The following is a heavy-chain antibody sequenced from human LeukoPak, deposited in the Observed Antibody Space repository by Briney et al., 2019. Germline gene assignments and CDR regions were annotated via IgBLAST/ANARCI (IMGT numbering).Heavy chain of an antibody. CDR2: ISGSGGST. J-gene: IGHJ4*02. D-gene: IGHD6-6*01. V-gene: IGHV3-23*01. Sequence: PGGSLRLSCAASGFTFSSYAMSWVRQAPWRGLEWVSAISGSGGSTYYADSVKGRFTISRDNSKNPLYLQMNSLRAGDTAVYYCATSPSIAAPYYFDYWGQGPLVPVFS. CDR3: ATSPSIAAPYYFDY. CDR1: GFTFSSYA.